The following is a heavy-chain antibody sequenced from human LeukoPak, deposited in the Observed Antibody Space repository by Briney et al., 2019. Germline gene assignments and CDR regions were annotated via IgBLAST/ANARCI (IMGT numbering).Heavy chain of an antibody. J-gene: IGHJ4*02. CDR3: ARRVVVPAALLYYFDY. V-gene: IGHV4-39*01. CDR1: GGSISSSSYY. Sequence: PSETLSLTCTVSGGSISSSSYYWGWIRQPPGKGLEWIGSIYYSGSTYYNPSLKSRVTISVDTSKNQFSLKLSSVTAADTAVYYCARRVVVPAALLYYFDYWGQGTLVTVSS. D-gene: IGHD2-2*02. CDR2: IYYSGST.